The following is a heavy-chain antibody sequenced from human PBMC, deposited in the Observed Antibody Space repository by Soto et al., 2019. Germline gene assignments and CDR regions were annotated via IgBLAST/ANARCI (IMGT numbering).Heavy chain of an antibody. Sequence: SETLSLTCAVYGGSFSGYYWSWIRQPPGKGLEWIGEINHSGSTNYNPSLKSRVTISVDTSKNQFSLKLSSVTAADTAVYYCARAFSTTNYYGSGSYVHKNWFDPWGQGTLVTVSS. J-gene: IGHJ5*02. D-gene: IGHD3-10*01. CDR3: ARAFSTTNYYGSGSYVHKNWFDP. V-gene: IGHV4-34*01. CDR1: GGSFSGYY. CDR2: INHSGST.